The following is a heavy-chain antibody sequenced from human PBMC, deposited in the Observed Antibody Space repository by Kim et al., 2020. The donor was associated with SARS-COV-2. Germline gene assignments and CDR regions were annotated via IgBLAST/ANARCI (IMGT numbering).Heavy chain of an antibody. CDR2: INPNSGGT. CDR1: GYTFTGYY. CDR3: ARAGLYYYGSSGYYPY. V-gene: IGHV1-2*04. Sequence: ASVKVSCKASGYTFTGYYMHWVRQAPGQGLEWMGWINPNSGGTNYAQKFQGWVTMTRDTSISTAYMELSRLRSDDTAVYYCARAGLYYYGSSGYYPYWGQGTLVTVSS. D-gene: IGHD3-22*01. J-gene: IGHJ4*02.